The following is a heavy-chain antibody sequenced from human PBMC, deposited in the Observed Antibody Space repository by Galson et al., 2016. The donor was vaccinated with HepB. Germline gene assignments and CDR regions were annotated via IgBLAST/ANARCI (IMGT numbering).Heavy chain of an antibody. J-gene: IGHJ4*02. CDR1: GFSLTTSGMC. D-gene: IGHD3-10*01. CDR2: IDWDDGE. Sequence: PALVKPTQTLTLTCTLSGFSLTTSGMCVNWIRQPPGKALEWLALIDWDDGEYYNTSLKSRLTISKDTSKNQVILTMTDMDPVDTGTYYCARMSGGRHIDSWGQGTLVTVSS. V-gene: IGHV2-70*01. CDR3: ARMSGGRHIDS.